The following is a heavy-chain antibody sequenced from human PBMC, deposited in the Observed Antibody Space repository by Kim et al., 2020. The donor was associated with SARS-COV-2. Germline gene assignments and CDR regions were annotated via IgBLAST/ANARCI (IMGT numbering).Heavy chain of an antibody. CDR1: GGTISSGGYY. J-gene: IGHJ4*02. CDR3: ARAVKQQLVLLHFDY. CDR2: IYYSGST. D-gene: IGHD6-13*01. V-gene: IGHV4-31*03. Sequence: SQTLSLTCTVSGGTISSGGYYWSWIRQHPGKGLEWIGYIYYSGSTYYNPSLKSRVTISVDTSKNQFSLKLSSVTAADTAVYYCARAVKQQLVLLHFDYWGQGTLVTVSS.